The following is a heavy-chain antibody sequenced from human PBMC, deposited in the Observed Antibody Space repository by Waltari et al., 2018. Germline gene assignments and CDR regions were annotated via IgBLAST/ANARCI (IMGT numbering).Heavy chain of an antibody. Sequence: QLQLQESGPGLVKPSETLSLTCTVSGGSISSSSYYWGWIRQPPGKGLEWIGSIYYSGSTYYNPSLKSRVTISVDTSKNQCSLKLSSVTAADTAVYYCARAVLGSSGWYRWYAFDIWGQGTMVTVSS. J-gene: IGHJ3*02. CDR1: GGSISSSSYY. D-gene: IGHD6-19*01. CDR2: IYYSGST. V-gene: IGHV4-39*01. CDR3: ARAVLGSSGWYRWYAFDI.